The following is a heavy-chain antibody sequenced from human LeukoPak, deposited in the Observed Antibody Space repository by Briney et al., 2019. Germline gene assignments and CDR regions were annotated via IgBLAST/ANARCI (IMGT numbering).Heavy chain of an antibody. J-gene: IGHJ6*03. CDR3: ARRVSGSSWYVGYYYYYMDV. Sequence: GESLKISCKGSGYSFTSYWIGWVRQMPGKGLEWMGIIYPGDSDTRYSPSFQGQVTISADKSISTAYLQWSSLKASDTAMYYRARRVSGSSWYVGYYYYYMDVWGKGTTVTVSS. CDR1: GYSFTSYW. V-gene: IGHV5-51*01. CDR2: IYPGDSDT. D-gene: IGHD6-13*01.